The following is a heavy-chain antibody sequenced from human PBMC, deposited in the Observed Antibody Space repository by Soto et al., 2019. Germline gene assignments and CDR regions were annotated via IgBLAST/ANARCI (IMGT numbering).Heavy chain of an antibody. Sequence: SETLSLTCAVSGGSISSGGYSWSWIRQPPGKGLEWIGYIFHSGSTYYNPSLKSRVTISVDRSKNQFSLKLSSVTAADTAVYYCARDRRRVWFDPWGQGTLVTVSS. CDR2: IFHSGST. J-gene: IGHJ5*02. D-gene: IGHD3-10*01. CDR3: ARDRRRVWFDP. CDR1: GGSISSGGYS. V-gene: IGHV4-30-2*01.